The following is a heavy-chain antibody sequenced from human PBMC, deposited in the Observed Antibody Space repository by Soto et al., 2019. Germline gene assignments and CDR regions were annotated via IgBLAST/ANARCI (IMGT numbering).Heavy chain of an antibody. CDR1: GGTFSSYA. J-gene: IGHJ6*02. Sequence: GASVKVSCKASGGTFSSYAISWVRQAPGQGLEWMGGIIPIFGTANYAQKFQGRVTITADESTSTAYMELSSLRSEDTAVYYCARGVQLWLPNGDYYYGMDAWGQGTTVTVSS. V-gene: IGHV1-69*13. CDR2: IIPIFGTA. D-gene: IGHD5-18*01. CDR3: ARGVQLWLPNGDYYYGMDA.